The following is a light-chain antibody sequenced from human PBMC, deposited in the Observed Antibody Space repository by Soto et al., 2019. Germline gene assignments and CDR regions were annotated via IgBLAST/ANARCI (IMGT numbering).Light chain of an antibody. CDR3: QQRSNWPSIT. J-gene: IGKJ5*01. Sequence: EIVMRQSPPTLSVSPCERSPLSFSASQRISNYLAWYQQKPGQAPRLLIYDASNTATGIPARFSGSGSGTDFTLTISGLEAEDSAVYYCQQRSNWPSITFGQGTRLEI. CDR1: QRISNY. CDR2: DAS. V-gene: IGKV3-11*01.